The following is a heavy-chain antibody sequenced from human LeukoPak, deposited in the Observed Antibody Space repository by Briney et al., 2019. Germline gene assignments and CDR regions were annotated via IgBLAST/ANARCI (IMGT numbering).Heavy chain of an antibody. Sequence: ASVKVSCKASGYTFTGYYMHWVRQAPGQGLEWMGRINPNSGGTNYAQKFQGRVTMIRDTSISTAYMELSRLRSDDTAVYYCASLRITIFGVDYWGQGTLVTVSS. J-gene: IGHJ4*02. CDR3: ASLRITIFGVDY. CDR2: INPNSGGT. CDR1: GYTFTGYY. D-gene: IGHD3-3*01. V-gene: IGHV1-2*06.